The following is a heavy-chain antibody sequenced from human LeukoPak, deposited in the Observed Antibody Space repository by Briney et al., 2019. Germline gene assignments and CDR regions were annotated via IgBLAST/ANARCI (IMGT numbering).Heavy chain of an antibody. CDR2: INTDGSST. CDR1: GFTFDDYA. Sequence: GGSLRLSCAASGFTFDDYAMHWVRQAPGKGLVWVSRINTDGSSTSYADSVKGRFTISRDNAKNTLYLQMNSLRAEDTAVYFCTRVGYCATTSCRTAFDIWGQGTMVTVPS. D-gene: IGHD2-2*01. V-gene: IGHV3-74*01. J-gene: IGHJ3*02. CDR3: TRVGYCATTSCRTAFDI.